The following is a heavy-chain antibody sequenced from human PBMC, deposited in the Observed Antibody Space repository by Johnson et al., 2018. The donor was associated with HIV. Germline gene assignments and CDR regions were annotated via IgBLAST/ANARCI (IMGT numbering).Heavy chain of an antibody. Sequence: QMLLVESGGGLVQPGGSLRLSCAASGFTFSNFALHWVRQAPGKGLEWVAIISYDGNNKYYADSVKGRFTISRDNSKNTLYMQMNSLRVEDTAVYYCAKLTEQQLGRASAFHVGGQGTIVTVSS. CDR2: ISYDGNNK. J-gene: IGHJ3*01. CDR1: GFTFSNFA. CDR3: AKLTEQQLGRASAFHV. V-gene: IGHV3-30-3*02. D-gene: IGHD1-1*01.